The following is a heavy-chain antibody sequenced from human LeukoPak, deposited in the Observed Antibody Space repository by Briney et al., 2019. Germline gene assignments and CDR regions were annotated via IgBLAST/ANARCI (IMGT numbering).Heavy chain of an antibody. CDR2: INHSGST. J-gene: IGHJ5*02. CDR1: SGSFSGYY. Sequence: SETLSLTCAVYSGSFSGYYWSWIRQPPGKGLEWIGEINHSGSTNYNPSLKSRVTISVDTSKNQFSLKLSSVTAADTAVYYCARGGELRYFDWPRGTRGVWFDPWGQGTLVTVSS. D-gene: IGHD3-9*01. V-gene: IGHV4-34*01. CDR3: ARGGELRYFDWPRGTRGVWFDP.